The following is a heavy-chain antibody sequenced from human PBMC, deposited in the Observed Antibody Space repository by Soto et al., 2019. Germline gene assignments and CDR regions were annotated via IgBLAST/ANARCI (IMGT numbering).Heavy chain of an antibody. CDR3: ARGLATTAGTGDN. J-gene: IGHJ4*02. CDR2: IKQDGSET. D-gene: IGHD6-19*01. CDR1: GFSFSNYW. Sequence: ELQLVESGGGLVQPGGSLRLSCVVSGFSFSNYWMSWVRQAPGKGLEWVANIKQDGSETYYVDSVKGRFTISRDNAENSLYLQMTSLRGDDTAVYYCARGLATTAGTGDNWCQGTLVIVSS. V-gene: IGHV3-7*01.